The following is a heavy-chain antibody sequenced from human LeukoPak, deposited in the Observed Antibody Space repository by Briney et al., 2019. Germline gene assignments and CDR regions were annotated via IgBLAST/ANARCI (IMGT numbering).Heavy chain of an antibody. V-gene: IGHV4-59*08. J-gene: IGHJ1*01. Sequence: SETLSLTCTVSGGSISSYYWSWIRQPPGKGLEWIGYIYYSGSTNYNPSLKSRVTISVDTSKNQFSLKLSSVTAADTAVYYCAGTNYYDSSGYYGGYFQHWGQGTLVTVSS. CDR2: IYYSGST. D-gene: IGHD3-22*01. CDR3: AGTNYYDSSGYYGGYFQH. CDR1: GGSISSYY.